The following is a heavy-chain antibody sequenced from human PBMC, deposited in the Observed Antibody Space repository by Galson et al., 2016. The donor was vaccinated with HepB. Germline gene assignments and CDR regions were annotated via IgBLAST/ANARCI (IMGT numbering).Heavy chain of an antibody. J-gene: IGHJ4*02. V-gene: IGHV3-30-3*01. Sequence: SLRLSCAASGFSVSSYLVHWVRQAPGKGLEXVAFVSYDESNNYYADSVKGRFTPSRDTSKNTLYLQMDSLRADDTAVYHCERMLVTRTGQRYFDNWGQGTLVTDSS. CDR3: ERMLVTRTGQRYFDN. CDR1: GFSVSSYL. CDR2: VSYDESNN. D-gene: IGHD3/OR15-3a*01.